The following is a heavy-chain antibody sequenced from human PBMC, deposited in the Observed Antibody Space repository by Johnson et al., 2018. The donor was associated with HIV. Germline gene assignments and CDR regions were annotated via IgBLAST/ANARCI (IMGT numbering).Heavy chain of an antibody. Sequence: VQLVESGGGLVQPGGSLRLSCAASGFIFSDHYMDWVRQAPGKGLEWVGRSRDKANTHTTEYAESVKGRFTISRDDAKNTLYLQMNSLKTEDTAVYYCTTKDYYDSSGPLDIWGQGTLVTVSS. J-gene: IGHJ3*02. CDR1: GFIFSDHY. V-gene: IGHV3-72*01. D-gene: IGHD3-22*01. CDR2: SRDKANTHTT. CDR3: TTKDYYDSSGPLDI.